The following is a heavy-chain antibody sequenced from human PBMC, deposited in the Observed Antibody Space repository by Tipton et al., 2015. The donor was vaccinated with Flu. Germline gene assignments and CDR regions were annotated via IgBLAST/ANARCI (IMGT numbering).Heavy chain of an antibody. V-gene: IGHV1-46*01. Sequence: QLVQSGAEVKKPGASVKVSCKASGYSFTNYYIHWVRQAPGQGLGWMGVILPSDGSTTYEQKFQGRVTVTRDTSTSTVYMELNSLKSEDTAMYYCARDMGGFDYWGQGALVTVSS. J-gene: IGHJ4*02. D-gene: IGHD3-16*01. CDR1: GYSFTNYY. CDR3: ARDMGGFDY. CDR2: ILPSDGST.